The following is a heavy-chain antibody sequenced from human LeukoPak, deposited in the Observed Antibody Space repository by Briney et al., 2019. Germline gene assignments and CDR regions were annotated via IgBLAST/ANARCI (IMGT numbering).Heavy chain of an antibody. J-gene: IGHJ4*02. V-gene: IGHV1-18*04. CDR2: ISGYNANA. D-gene: IGHD4-17*01. CDR3: ARGDYGDSASIDY. CDR1: GYSFTDYL. Sequence: ASVKVSCKASGYSFTDYLMHWVRQAPGQGLEWMGWISGYNANANYAQKLQGRLTMTTDTSTSTAYMELRSLRSDDTAVYYCARGDYGDSASIDYWGQGSLVTVSS.